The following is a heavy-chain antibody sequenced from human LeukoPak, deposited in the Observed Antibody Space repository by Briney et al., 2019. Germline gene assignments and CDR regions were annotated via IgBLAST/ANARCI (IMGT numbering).Heavy chain of an antibody. V-gene: IGHV4-61*01. J-gene: IGHJ4*02. CDR1: GGSISSGSYY. D-gene: IGHD6-6*01. Sequence: PSETLSLTCTVSGGSISSGSYYWSWIRQPPGKGLEWIGYIYYSGSTNYNPSLKSRVTISVDTSKNQFSLKLSSVTAADTAVYYCARGGSSSAHHYWGQGTLVTVSS. CDR2: IYYSGST. CDR3: ARGGSSSAHHY.